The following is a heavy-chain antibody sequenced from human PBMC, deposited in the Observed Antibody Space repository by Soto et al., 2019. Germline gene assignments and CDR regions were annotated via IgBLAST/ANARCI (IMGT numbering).Heavy chain of an antibody. CDR2: ISFRGGST. CDR1: GFTFSSYA. J-gene: IGHJ4*02. Sequence: EVQLLESGGGLVQPGGSLRLSCAASGFTFSSYAMSWVRQAPGKGLEWVSGISFRGGSTYYADSVKGRFTISRDNSKNTLYLLMNSLRAEDTDVYYCAKDPSDYYGSGSYSFWGQGTLVTVSS. V-gene: IGHV3-23*01. CDR3: AKDPSDYYGSGSYSF. D-gene: IGHD3-10*01.